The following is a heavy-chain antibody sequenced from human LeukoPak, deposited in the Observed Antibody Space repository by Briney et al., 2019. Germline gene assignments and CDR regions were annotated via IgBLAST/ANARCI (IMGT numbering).Heavy chain of an antibody. V-gene: IGHV1-46*01. CDR1: GYTFTSYY. D-gene: IGHD3-22*01. CDR2: INPSGGST. CDR3: ARDRSYDSSGYHLDY. J-gene: IGHJ4*02. Sequence: GASVKVSCKASGYTFTSYYMHWVRQAAGQGLEWMGIINPSGGSTSYAQKFQGRVTMTRDTSTSTVYMELSSLRSEDTAVYYCARDRSYDSSGYHLDYWGQGTLVTVSS.